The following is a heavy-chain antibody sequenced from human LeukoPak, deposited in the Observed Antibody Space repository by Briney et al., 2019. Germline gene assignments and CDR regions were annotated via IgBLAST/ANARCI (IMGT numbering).Heavy chain of an antibody. CDR3: ARQSVRDSYDFWSGYYNANWFDP. D-gene: IGHD3-3*01. CDR1: GGSISSSSYY. CDR2: IYYSGST. V-gene: IGHV4-39*01. Sequence: PSETLSLTCTVSGGSISSSSYYWGWIRQPPGKGLEWIGSIYYSGSTYYNPSLKSRDTISVDTSKNQFSLKLSSVTAADTAVYYCARQSVRDSYDFWSGYYNANWFDPWGQGTLVTVSS. J-gene: IGHJ5*02.